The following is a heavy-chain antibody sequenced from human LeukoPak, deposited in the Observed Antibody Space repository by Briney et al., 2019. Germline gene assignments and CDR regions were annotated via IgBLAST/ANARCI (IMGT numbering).Heavy chain of an antibody. V-gene: IGHV3-15*01. CDR2: IKSKTDGGTT. CDR3: TTRTELRGVLMGGFDY. J-gene: IGHJ4*02. CDR1: GFSFSNAW. D-gene: IGHD3-10*01. Sequence: GESLKISCAASGFSFSNAWMTWVRQAPGKGLEWVGRIKSKTDGGTTDYAAPVKGGFTISRDDSKNTLYLQMNSLKTEDTAVYYCTTRTELRGVLMGGFDYWGQGTLVTVSS.